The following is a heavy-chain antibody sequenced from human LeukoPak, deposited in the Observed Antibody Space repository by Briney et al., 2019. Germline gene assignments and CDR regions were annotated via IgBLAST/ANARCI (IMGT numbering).Heavy chain of an antibody. D-gene: IGHD3-10*01. J-gene: IGHJ4*02. CDR3: ARGRSYYMFGGEVNGFDY. CDR2: IIPIFGTA. V-gene: IGHV1-69*06. Sequence: GASVKVSCKASGGSFSSYAISWVRQAPGQGLEWMGGIIPIFGTANYAQKFQGRVTITADKSTSTAYMELSSLRSEDTAVYYCARGRSYYMFGGEVNGFDYWGQGTLVTVSS. CDR1: GGSFSSYA.